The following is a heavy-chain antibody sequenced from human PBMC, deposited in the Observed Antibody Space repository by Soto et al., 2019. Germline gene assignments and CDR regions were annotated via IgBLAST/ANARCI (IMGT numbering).Heavy chain of an antibody. V-gene: IGHV3-74*01. CDR1: GFNFSPYW. D-gene: IGHD2-21*02. CDR3: ARGSNTAFDP. CDR2: INAEGNT. J-gene: IGHJ5*02. Sequence: EAQLVESGGGLVQPGGSLRLSCAASGFNFSPYWMHWVRQTPGKGLVWVSRINAEGNTIYADSVKGRFTISRDYAKNMLYLQMTSLRAEDTAVYFCARGSNTAFDPWGQGTLVTVSS.